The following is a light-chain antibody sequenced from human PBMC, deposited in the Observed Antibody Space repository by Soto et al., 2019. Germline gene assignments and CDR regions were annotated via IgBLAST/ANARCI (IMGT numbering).Light chain of an antibody. Sequence: QSVLTQPPSVSGAPGQRVTISCTGSSSNIGAGYDVHWYQQLPGTAPKLLIYVNSNRPSGVPDRFSGSKSGTSASLAITGFQAEDEADYYCQSYDSSLSAVVFGGGTKLTVL. CDR2: VNS. J-gene: IGLJ2*01. V-gene: IGLV1-40*01. CDR3: QSYDSSLSAVV. CDR1: SSNIGAGYD.